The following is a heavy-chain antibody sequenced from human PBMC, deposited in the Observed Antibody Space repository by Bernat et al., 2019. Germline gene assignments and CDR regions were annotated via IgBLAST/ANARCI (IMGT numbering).Heavy chain of an antibody. CDR1: GFTFGSHW. J-gene: IGHJ5*02. D-gene: IGHD2-2*01. CDR3: ARDGRIVPTANA. Sequence: VQLVESGGGLVQPGGSLRLSCAASGFTFGSHWMSWVRQAPGKGLEWVANIKQDGSEINYVGSVKGRFTISRDNAKNSLFLQMNSLRAEDTAVYYCARDGRIVPTANAWGQGTLVTVSS. V-gene: IGHV3-7*01. CDR2: IKQDGSEI.